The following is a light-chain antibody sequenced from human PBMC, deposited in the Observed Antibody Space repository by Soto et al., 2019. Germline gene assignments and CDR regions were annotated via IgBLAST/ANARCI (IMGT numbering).Light chain of an antibody. V-gene: IGKV3-20*01. Sequence: EIVLTQSPGSLSLSPGQRATLSCRASQSVDTTFFAWYQQKPGQAPRLLIYGASKRATGIPDRFSGSGSGTDLTLIIRGLEPEDVEVYYCQQYMTSVTFGQGTKVEIK. J-gene: IGKJ1*01. CDR1: QSVDTTF. CDR3: QQYMTSVT. CDR2: GAS.